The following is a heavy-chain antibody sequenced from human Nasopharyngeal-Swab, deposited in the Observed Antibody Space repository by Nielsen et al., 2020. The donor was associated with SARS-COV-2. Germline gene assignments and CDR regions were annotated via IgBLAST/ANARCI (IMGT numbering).Heavy chain of an antibody. J-gene: IGHJ4*02. V-gene: IGHV3-53*01. CDR2: IYSGGNA. CDR3: ARDTGFCTRGSCGPFDS. Sequence: GEYLKIYCAASGFIITSNYMNWVRQAPGKGLEWVSVIYSGGNAYYADSVKGRFTISRDTPKNMLYLQMDSVRADDTAVYYCARDTGFCTRGSCGPFDSWGQGTLVSVSS. CDR1: GFIITSNY. D-gene: IGHD2-8*01.